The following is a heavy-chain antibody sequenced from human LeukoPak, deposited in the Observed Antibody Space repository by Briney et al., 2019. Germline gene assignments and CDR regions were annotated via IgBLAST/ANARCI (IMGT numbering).Heavy chain of an antibody. Sequence: SETLSLTCAVYGGSFSGYYWSWIRQPPGKGLEWIGEINHSGSTNYNPSLKSRVTISVDTSKNQFSLKLSSVTAADTAVYYCARVGYSGSWGKDYWGQGTLVTVSS. V-gene: IGHV4-34*01. J-gene: IGHJ4*02. CDR1: GGSFSGYY. CDR3: ARVGYSGSWGKDY. D-gene: IGHD1-26*01. CDR2: INHSGST.